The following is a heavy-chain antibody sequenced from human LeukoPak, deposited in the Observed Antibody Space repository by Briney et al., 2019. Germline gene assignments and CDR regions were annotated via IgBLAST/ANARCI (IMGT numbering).Heavy chain of an antibody. V-gene: IGHV3-30*02. D-gene: IGHD6-13*01. Sequence: GGSLRLSCAASGFTFSSYGMHWVRQAPGKGLEWVAFIRYDGSNKYYADSVKGRFTISRDNSKNTPYLQMNSLKTEDTAVYYCAKGKSSSWFDAFDIWGQGTMVTVSS. CDR3: AKGKSSSWFDAFDI. CDR2: IRYDGSNK. CDR1: GFTFSSYG. J-gene: IGHJ3*02.